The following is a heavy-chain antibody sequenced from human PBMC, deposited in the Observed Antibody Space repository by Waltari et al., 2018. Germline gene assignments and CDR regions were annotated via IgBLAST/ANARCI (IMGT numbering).Heavy chain of an antibody. J-gene: IGHJ4*02. D-gene: IGHD6-19*01. Sequence: QLQLQESGPGLVKPSETLSLTCTVPGGSISSSSYYWGWLRQPPGKGLEWIGSIYYSGSTYYNPSLKSRVTISVDTSKNQFSLKLSSVTAADTAVYYCVRLPWGSGWTVDYWGQGTLVTVSS. CDR1: GGSISSSSYY. V-gene: IGHV4-39*01. CDR2: IYYSGST. CDR3: VRLPWGSGWTVDY.